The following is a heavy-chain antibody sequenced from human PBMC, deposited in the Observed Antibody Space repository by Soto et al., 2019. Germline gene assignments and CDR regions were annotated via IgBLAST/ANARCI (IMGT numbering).Heavy chain of an antibody. CDR2: IYTSGTT. V-gene: IGHV4-39*07. CDR1: GGSISSSSYY. CDR3: ARDRGQLWPLDY. J-gene: IGHJ4*02. D-gene: IGHD5-18*01. Sequence: QLQLQESGPGLVKPSETLSLTCTVSGGSISSSSYYWGWIRQPPGKGLEWIGSIYTSGTTNYNPSLTSRVTMSVDTSKNQFSLNLTSVTAADTAVYYCARDRGQLWPLDYWGQGTLVTVSS.